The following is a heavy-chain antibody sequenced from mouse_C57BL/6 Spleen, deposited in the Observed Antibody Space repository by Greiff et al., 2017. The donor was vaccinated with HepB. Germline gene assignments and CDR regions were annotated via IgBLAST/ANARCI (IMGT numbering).Heavy chain of an antibody. J-gene: IGHJ2*01. Sequence: EVKLMESGGGLVKPGGSLKLSCAASGFTFSSYTMSWVRQTPEKRLEWVATISGGGGNTYYPDSVKGRFTISRDNAKNTLYLQMSSLRSEDTALYYCARHAGTWDYFDYWGQGTTLTVSS. CDR1: GFTFSSYT. V-gene: IGHV5-9*01. D-gene: IGHD4-1*01. CDR3: ARHAGTWDYFDY. CDR2: ISGGGGNT.